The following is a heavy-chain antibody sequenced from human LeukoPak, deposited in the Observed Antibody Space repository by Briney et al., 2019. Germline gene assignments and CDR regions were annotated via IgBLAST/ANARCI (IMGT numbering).Heavy chain of an antibody. Sequence: GGSLRLSCAASGFTFSSYGMHWVRQAPGKGLEWVAVISYDGSNKYYADSVKGRFTISRDNSKNTLYLQMNSLRAEDTAVYYCAKDKERSAAILDYWGQGTLVTVSS. J-gene: IGHJ4*02. V-gene: IGHV3-30*18. CDR3: AKDKERSAAILDY. D-gene: IGHD2-2*01. CDR1: GFTFSSYG. CDR2: ISYDGSNK.